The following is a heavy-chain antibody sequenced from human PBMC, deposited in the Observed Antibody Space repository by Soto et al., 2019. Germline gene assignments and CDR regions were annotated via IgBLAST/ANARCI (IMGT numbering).Heavy chain of an antibody. CDR2: IYWNDDK. J-gene: IGHJ5*02. CDR1: GFSLSTGGLG. Sequence: QITLKESGPTLVKPTQTLTLTCTFSGFSLSTGGLGVGWLRQPPGRALEWLALIYWNDDKRYNPSLKSRLTITKDTSKNQMVLTMTNMDPVDTATYYCAHRGYGDYPRDNWFDPWGQGTLVTVSS. CDR3: AHRGYGDYPRDNWFDP. D-gene: IGHD4-17*01. V-gene: IGHV2-5*01.